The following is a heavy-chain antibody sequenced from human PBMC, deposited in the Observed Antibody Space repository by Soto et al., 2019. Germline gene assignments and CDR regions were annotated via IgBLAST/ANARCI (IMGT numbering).Heavy chain of an antibody. Sequence: PSETLSLTCAVYGGSFSGYYWSWIRQPPGKGLEWIGYIYYSGSTNYNPSLKSRVTISVDTSKNQFSLKLSSVTAADTAVYYCARDGTGVLDYWGQGTLVTVSS. CDR2: IYYSGST. J-gene: IGHJ4*02. CDR3: ARDGTGVLDY. D-gene: IGHD1-1*01. V-gene: IGHV4-59*01. CDR1: GGSFSGYY.